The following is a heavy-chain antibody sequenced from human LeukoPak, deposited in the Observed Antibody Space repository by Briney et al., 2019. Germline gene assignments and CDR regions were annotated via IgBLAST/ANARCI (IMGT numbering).Heavy chain of an antibody. CDR1: GFTFSDYY. V-gene: IGHV3-11*06. Sequence: PGGSLRLSCAASGFTFSDYYMSWIRQAPGKGLEWVSYISSSSSYTNYADSVKGRFTISRDNAKNSLYLQVNSLRAEDTAVYYCARVGYCSSTSCYERDYYYYGMDVWGKGTTVTVSS. CDR2: ISSSSSYT. CDR3: ARVGYCSSTSCYERDYYYYGMDV. J-gene: IGHJ6*04. D-gene: IGHD2-2*01.